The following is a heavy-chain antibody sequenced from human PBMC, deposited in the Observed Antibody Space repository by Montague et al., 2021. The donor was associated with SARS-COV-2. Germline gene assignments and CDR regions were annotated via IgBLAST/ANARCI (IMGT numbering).Heavy chain of an antibody. J-gene: IGHJ6*03. CDR2: IYTSGST. CDR3: AREGRTTDYDILTGYYYCDDFDV. D-gene: IGHD3-9*01. Sequence: TLSLTCTVSGGSISSGSYYWSWIRQPAGKGLEWIGRIYTSGSTNYNPSLKSRVTISVDTSKNQFSLKLSSVTAADTAVYYCAREGRTTDYDILTGYYYCDDFDVWGKGTAVTVSS. V-gene: IGHV4-61*02. CDR1: GGSISSGSYY.